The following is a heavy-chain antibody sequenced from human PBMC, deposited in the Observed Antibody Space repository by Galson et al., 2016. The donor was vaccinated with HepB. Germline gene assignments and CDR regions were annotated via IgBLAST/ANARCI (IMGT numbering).Heavy chain of an antibody. CDR2: TFPGDSDT. D-gene: IGHD3-10*01. CDR1: GYSFASYW. CDR3: TGLRFFSAANYFYGMDV. Sequence: QSGAEVKKPGESLKISCKGSGYSFASYWIGWVRQMPGKGLEYMGITFPGDSDTTYRPSFQGQVTISVEKSISTAYLQWSSLEASDTAMYYCTGLRFFSAANYFYGMDVWGQGTTVTVSS. V-gene: IGHV5-51*01. J-gene: IGHJ6*02.